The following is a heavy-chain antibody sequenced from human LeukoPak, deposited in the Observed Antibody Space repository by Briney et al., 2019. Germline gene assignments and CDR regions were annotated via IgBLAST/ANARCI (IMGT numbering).Heavy chain of an antibody. CDR1: GFTFSSYA. J-gene: IGHJ5*02. D-gene: IGHD1-26*01. Sequence: AGGSLRLSCAASGFTFSSYAMSWVRQAPGKGLEWVSAISGSGGSTYYADSVKGRFTISRDNSKNTLYLQMNSLRAEDTAVYYCAKGLVGATALYNWFDPWGQGTLVTVSS. CDR3: AKGLVGATALYNWFDP. CDR2: ISGSGGST. V-gene: IGHV3-23*01.